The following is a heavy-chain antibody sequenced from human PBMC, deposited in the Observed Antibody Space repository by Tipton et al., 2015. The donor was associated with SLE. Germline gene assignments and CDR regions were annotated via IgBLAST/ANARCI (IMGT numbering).Heavy chain of an antibody. CDR2: IYYSGST. D-gene: IGHD6-6*01. Sequence: TLSLTCTVSGGSISSFYWSWIRQPPGKGLEWIGYIYYSGSTNYNPSLKSRVTISADTSKNQFSLKLYSVTAADTAVYYCARDWGVYSSSAGPGMLDSWGQGTLVTVSS. CDR3: ARDWGVYSSSAGPGMLDS. J-gene: IGHJ5*01. CDR1: GGSISSFY. V-gene: IGHV4-59*12.